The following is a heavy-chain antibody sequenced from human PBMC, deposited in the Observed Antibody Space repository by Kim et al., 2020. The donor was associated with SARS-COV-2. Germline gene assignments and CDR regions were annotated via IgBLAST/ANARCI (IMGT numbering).Heavy chain of an antibody. CDR2: NT. D-gene: IGHD6-13*01. V-gene: IGHV1-3*01. J-gene: IGHJ4*02. CDR3: AGGSAIAVDY. Sequence: NTKYSPKFQGRVTNTRDTSASTAYMELSSLRSEDTAVYYCAGGSAIAVDYWGQGTLVTVSS.